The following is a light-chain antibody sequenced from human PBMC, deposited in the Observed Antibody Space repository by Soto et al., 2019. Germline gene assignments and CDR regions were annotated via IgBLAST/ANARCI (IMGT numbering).Light chain of an antibody. CDR3: QQRSKWLT. V-gene: IGKV3-11*01. CDR2: DAS. J-gene: IGKJ4*01. CDR1: QSVSSY. Sequence: EIVLTQSPATLSLSPGERATLSCRASQSVSSYLAWYQQKPVQAPRILIYDASNRATGIPARFSGSGSGTDCTLTISSLEPEDFAVYYCQQRSKWLTFGGWTKVEIK.